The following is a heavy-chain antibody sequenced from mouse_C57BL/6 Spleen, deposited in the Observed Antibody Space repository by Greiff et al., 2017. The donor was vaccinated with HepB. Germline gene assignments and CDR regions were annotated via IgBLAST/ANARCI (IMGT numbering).Heavy chain of an antibody. Sequence: QVQLQQSGAELVRPGASVKLSCKASGYTFTDYYINWVKQRPGQGLEWIARIYPGSGNTYYNEKFKGKATLTAEKSSSTAYMQLSSLTSEDSAVYVGARSLREGFRFAYWGQGTLVTVSA. CDR3: ARSLREGFRFAY. J-gene: IGHJ3*01. V-gene: IGHV1-76*01. CDR2: IYPGSGNT. D-gene: IGHD6-2*01. CDR1: GYTFTDYY.